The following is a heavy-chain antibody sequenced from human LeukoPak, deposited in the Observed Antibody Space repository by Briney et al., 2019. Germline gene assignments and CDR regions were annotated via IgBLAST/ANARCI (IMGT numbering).Heavy chain of an antibody. V-gene: IGHV4-4*07. D-gene: IGHD3-3*02. Sequence: NTSETLSLTCTVSGASISKYYWSWIRQPAGKGLEWIGRIYVRGTTDDNPTDYNPPLKSRVIMSVDTSKNQFSLNLSSVTAADTAVYYCARGYIYGKNWFDPWGQGTLVSVSS. CDR1: GASISKYY. CDR2: IYVRGTTDDNPT. CDR3: ARGYIYGKNWFDP. J-gene: IGHJ5*02.